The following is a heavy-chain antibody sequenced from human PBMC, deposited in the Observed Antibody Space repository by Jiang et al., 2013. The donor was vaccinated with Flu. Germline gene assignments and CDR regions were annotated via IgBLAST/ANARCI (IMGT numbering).Heavy chain of an antibody. CDR2: ISGSGYST. CDR3: ANYFYESSGLSHYFLY. D-gene: IGHD3-22*01. J-gene: IGHJ4*02. CDR1: GLTFSSYA. Sequence: GLVQPGGSLRLSCAASGLTFSSYAMTWIRQAPGKGLEWVSGISGSGYSTYYADSVKGRFTISRDNSKNTLYVQMNSLRVEDTAVYYCANYFYESSGLSHYFLYWGQGALVTVSS. V-gene: IGHV3-23*01.